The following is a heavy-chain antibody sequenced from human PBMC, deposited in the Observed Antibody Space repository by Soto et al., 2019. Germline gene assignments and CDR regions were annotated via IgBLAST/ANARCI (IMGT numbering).Heavy chain of an antibody. D-gene: IGHD3-10*01. V-gene: IGHV1-18*01. Sequence: QVQLLQSGAEVRKPGASVKVSCKASGYDFTNYGLSWVRQAPGDGLEWMGWISGQTGDASYAQKFQGRVTLTTDTSTTTAYMELRSLRFDDTAVYYCAKTPVLLVYGGWHDPWGQGTLVSVSS. J-gene: IGHJ5*02. CDR3: AKTPVLLVYGGWHDP. CDR1: GYDFTNYG. CDR2: ISGQTGDA.